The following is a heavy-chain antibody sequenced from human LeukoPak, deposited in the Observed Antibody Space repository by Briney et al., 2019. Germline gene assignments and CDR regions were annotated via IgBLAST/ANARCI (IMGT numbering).Heavy chain of an antibody. Sequence: PGGSLRLSCAASGFTFSSYAMSWVRQAPGKGLEWVSAISGSGGSTYYADSVKGRFTISRDNSKNTLYLQMNSLRAEDTAVYYCAKFRVAWVVTAGAAFDIWGQGTMVTVSS. CDR3: AKFRVAWVVTAGAAFDI. D-gene: IGHD4-23*01. CDR1: GFTFSSYA. CDR2: ISGSGGST. V-gene: IGHV3-23*01. J-gene: IGHJ3*02.